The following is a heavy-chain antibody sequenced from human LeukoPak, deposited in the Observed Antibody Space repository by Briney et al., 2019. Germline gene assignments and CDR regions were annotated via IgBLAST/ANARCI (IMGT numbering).Heavy chain of an antibody. V-gene: IGHV3-7*01. Sequence: PGGSLRLSCAASGFTFSSYGMHWVRQAPGKGLEWVANIKPDGSDKYYVDSVKGRFTISRDNAKNSLHLQMNSLRAEDTAIYYCARGRVSLDYWGRGNLVTVSS. CDR1: GFTFSSYG. CDR2: IKPDGSDK. J-gene: IGHJ4*02. CDR3: ARGRVSLDY.